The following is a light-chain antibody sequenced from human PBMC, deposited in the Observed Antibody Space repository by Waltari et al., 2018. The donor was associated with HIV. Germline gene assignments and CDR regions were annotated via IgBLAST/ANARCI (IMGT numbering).Light chain of an antibody. J-gene: IGLJ1*01. CDR3: SSDTSSSTPYV. CDR2: DVS. Sequence: QSALTQPASVSGSPGQSLTIPCTGTSSDVGGYNYVSWYQQHPGKAPKLMIYDVSNRPSGVSNRLSGSKAGKTASLTSSGLQAEDEADYYCSSDTSSSTPYVFGTGTKVTV. V-gene: IGLV2-14*01. CDR1: SSDVGGYNY.